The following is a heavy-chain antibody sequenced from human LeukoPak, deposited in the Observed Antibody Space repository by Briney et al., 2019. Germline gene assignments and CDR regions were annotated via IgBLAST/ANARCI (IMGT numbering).Heavy chain of an antibody. D-gene: IGHD2-2*01. V-gene: IGHV3-21*01. Sequence: GGSLRLSYAASGFTFRSYTMNWVRQAPGKGLEWVSSISSSSSSIYYADSVKGRFTISRDNAKKSLYLQMNSLRAEDTAMYYCARGFCTSTSCYGSYWGQGTLVTVSS. CDR3: ARGFCTSTSCYGSY. J-gene: IGHJ4*02. CDR1: GFTFRSYT. CDR2: ISSSSSSI.